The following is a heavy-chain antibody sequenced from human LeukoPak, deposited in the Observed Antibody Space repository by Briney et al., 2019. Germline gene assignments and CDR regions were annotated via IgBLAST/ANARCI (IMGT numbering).Heavy chain of an antibody. J-gene: IGHJ6*03. CDR3: AKGVLSYYYMDV. D-gene: IGHD2/OR15-2a*01. CDR1: GFTFKNFR. CDR2: IGATSNDM. V-gene: IGHV3-21*01. Sequence: GGSLKLSCAASGFTFKNFRMNWVRQAPGKGLEWVSSIGATSNDMKYIDSVRGRFTISRDNSRRTVHLQMDSLRVEDTAVYFCAKGVLSYYYMDVWGKGTTVIVSS.